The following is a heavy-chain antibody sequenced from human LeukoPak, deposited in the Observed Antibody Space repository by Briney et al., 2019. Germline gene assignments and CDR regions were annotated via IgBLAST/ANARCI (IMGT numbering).Heavy chain of an antibody. CDR2: IYWNDDK. Sequence: GPTLVQPTQTLTLTCTFSGFSLSTSGVGVGWIRQPPGKALEWLALIYWNDDKRYIPSLKSRLTITKDTSKNHVVLTMTNMDPVDTATYYCVHSSVPTVTIGDGAFDIWGQGTMVTVSS. D-gene: IGHD4-17*01. CDR1: GFSLSTSGVG. V-gene: IGHV2-5*01. J-gene: IGHJ3*02. CDR3: VHSSVPTVTIGDGAFDI.